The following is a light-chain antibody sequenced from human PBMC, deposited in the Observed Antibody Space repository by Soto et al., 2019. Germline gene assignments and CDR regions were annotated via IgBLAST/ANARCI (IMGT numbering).Light chain of an antibody. CDR2: EVN. Sequence: QSALTQPPSASGSPGQSVTISCTGTSSDVGGYNYVSWYQQHPGKVPKLMVYEVNKRPSGVPDRFSGSKSGNTASLTVSALQAEDGADYYCTSYAGGNNVFGTGTKLTV. V-gene: IGLV2-8*01. J-gene: IGLJ1*01. CDR3: TSYAGGNNV. CDR1: SSDVGGYNY.